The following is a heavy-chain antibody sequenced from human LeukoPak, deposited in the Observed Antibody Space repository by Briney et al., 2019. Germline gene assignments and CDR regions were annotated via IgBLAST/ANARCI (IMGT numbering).Heavy chain of an antibody. CDR3: ARDRSSSVVAAAGTSGY. CDR2: ISSSGSTI. D-gene: IGHD6-13*01. CDR1: GFTFSDYY. Sequence: GGSLRLSCAASGFTFSDYYMSWIRQAPGKGLEWVSYISSSGSTIYYADSVKGQFTISRDNAKNSLYLQMNSLRAEDTAVYYCARDRSSSVVAAAGTSGYWGQGTLVTVSS. V-gene: IGHV3-11*01. J-gene: IGHJ4*02.